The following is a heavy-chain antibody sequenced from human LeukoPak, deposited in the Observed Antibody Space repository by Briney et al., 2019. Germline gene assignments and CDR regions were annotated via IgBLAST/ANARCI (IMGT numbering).Heavy chain of an antibody. CDR1: GYTFNSYY. CDR2: INPSGDST. Sequence: ASVKVSCKASGYTFNSYYIHWLRQVPGQGLEWMGIINPSGDSTKYAQKFQGRVTMTRDASTSTAYMDLSSLRSEDTAMYYCARVSPSGHFDYWGQGTLVTVSS. CDR3: ARVSPSGHFDY. V-gene: IGHV1-46*02. J-gene: IGHJ4*02. D-gene: IGHD6-25*01.